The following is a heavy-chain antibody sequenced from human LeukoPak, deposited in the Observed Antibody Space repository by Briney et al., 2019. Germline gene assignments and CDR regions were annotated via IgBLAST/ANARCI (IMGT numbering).Heavy chain of an antibody. Sequence: PSETLSLTCAVYGGSFSGYYWSWVRQAPGKGLEWVSAISGSGGSTYYADSVKGRFTISRDNSKNTLYLQMNSLRAEDTAVYYCAKDWSTVTTYYWGQGTLVTVSS. CDR1: GGSFSGYY. D-gene: IGHD4-17*01. CDR2: ISGSGGST. V-gene: IGHV3-23*01. CDR3: AKDWSTVTTYY. J-gene: IGHJ4*02.